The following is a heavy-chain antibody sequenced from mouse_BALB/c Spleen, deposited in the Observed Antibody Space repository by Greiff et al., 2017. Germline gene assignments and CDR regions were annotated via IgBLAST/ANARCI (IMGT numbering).Heavy chain of an antibody. CDR2: ISYSVST. D-gene: IGHD1-1*01. CDR3: ARGDYYGSSFWYFDV. V-gene: IGHV3-2*02. CDR1: GYSITSDYA. J-gene: IGHJ1*01. Sequence: EVKLMESGPGLVKPSQSLSLTCTVTGYSITSDYAWNWIRQFPGNKLEWMGYISYSVSTSYNPSLKSRISITRDTSKNQFFLQLNSVTTEDTATYYCARGDYYGSSFWYFDVWGAGTTVTVSS.